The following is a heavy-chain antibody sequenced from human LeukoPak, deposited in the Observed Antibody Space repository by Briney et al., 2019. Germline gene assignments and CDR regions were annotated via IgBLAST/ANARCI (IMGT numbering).Heavy chain of an antibody. V-gene: IGHV3-23*01. D-gene: IGHD3-9*01. CDR2: ISASGDTT. CDR3: AKVGGPYDILTGYQDY. Sequence: GGSLRLSCAASGFPFSAYAMSWVRQAPGKGLEWVSAISASGDTTYYADSVKGRFTISRDNSKNTLYLQMNSLRAEDTAVYYCAKVGGPYDILTGYQDYWGQGTLVTVSS. J-gene: IGHJ4*02. CDR1: GFPFSAYA.